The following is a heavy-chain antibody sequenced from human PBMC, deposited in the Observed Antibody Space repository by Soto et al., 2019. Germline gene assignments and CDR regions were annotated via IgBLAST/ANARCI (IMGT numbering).Heavy chain of an antibody. CDR3: ATFDDFAHVYCDS. CDR1: GGSISSGGYF. J-gene: IGHJ4*02. V-gene: IGHV4-31*03. Sequence: HVQLQESGPGLVKPSQTLSLTCTVSGGSISSGGYFWSWIRQHPGKGLEWIGYIYYTGSAYYNPSLKSRVTSSPDTPKNQIALNLTSVSAADTAVYVCATFDDFAHVYCDSWGQGTLVTVPS. CDR2: IYYTGSA. D-gene: IGHD2-21*02.